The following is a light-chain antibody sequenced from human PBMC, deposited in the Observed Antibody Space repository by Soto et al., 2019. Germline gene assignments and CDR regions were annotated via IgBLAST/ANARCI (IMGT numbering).Light chain of an antibody. CDR2: EVS. V-gene: IGLV2-14*01. CDR1: SSDTAGYNY. Sequence: QSALTQPASVSGSPGQSITISCTGTSSDTAGYNYVSWYQQHPGKAPKLMIYEVSNRPSGVSNRFSGSQSGNTASLTISGLQAEDEANYYCSSYTSSSTRVFGGGTKVTVL. CDR3: SSYTSSSTRV. J-gene: IGLJ3*02.